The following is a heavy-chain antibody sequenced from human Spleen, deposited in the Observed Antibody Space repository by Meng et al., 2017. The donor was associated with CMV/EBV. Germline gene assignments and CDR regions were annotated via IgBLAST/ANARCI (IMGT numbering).Heavy chain of an antibody. D-gene: IGHD3-10*01. J-gene: IGHJ4*02. V-gene: IGHV3-48*04. Sequence: GESLKISCAASGFTFSSYSMNWVRQAPGKGLEWVSYISSGSNTIYDADSVKGRFTISRDNAKNSLYLQMDSLRAEDTAVYYCARGYGYFDYWGQGTLVTVSS. CDR1: GFTFSSYS. CDR3: ARGYGYFDY. CDR2: ISSGSNTI.